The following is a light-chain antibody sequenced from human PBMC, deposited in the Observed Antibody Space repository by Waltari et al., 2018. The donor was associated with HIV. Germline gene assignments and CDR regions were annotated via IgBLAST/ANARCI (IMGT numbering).Light chain of an antibody. CDR1: SSNVGSNY. V-gene: IGLV1-47*01. CDR2: RNN. CDR3: AAWDDSLSGLV. Sequence: QSVLTQPPSASGTPGQRVTISCSGSSSNVGSNYGYWYQQLPCTAPKLLIYRNNQRPSGVPDRFSGSKSGTSASLAISGLRSEDEADYYCAAWDDSLSGLVFGGGTKVTVL. J-gene: IGLJ3*02.